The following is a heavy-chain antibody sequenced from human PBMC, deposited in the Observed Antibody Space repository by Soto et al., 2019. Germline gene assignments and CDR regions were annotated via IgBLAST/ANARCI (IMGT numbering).Heavy chain of an antibody. Sequence: VKISSKAPGGTFSSYGISWVRQAPGQGLEWMGGIIPMFGTANYAQKFRGRVTIIADESTSTGDMELSSLRSEDTAVYYCASLLRFLEWLPCNPYYYYGIDVWG. CDR3: ASLLRFLEWLPCNPYYYYGIDV. J-gene: IGHJ6*02. CDR2: IIPMFGTA. V-gene: IGHV1-69*01. D-gene: IGHD3-3*01. CDR1: GGTFSSYG.